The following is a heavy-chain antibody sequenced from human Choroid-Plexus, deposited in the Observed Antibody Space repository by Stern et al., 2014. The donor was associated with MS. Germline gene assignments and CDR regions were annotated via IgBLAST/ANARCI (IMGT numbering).Heavy chain of an antibody. D-gene: IGHD2-2*01. CDR1: GYNFGDYW. Sequence: EVQLVESGAEVKKPGESLKISCKGSGYNFGDYWIGWVRQKPGKGLEWMGTIFPADSDSRYSASFEGQVTISADESISTAFLQSSSLKASDTGIYYCARHQPAATFAMDVWGQGTTVIVSS. CDR3: ARHQPAATFAMDV. CDR2: IFPADSDS. V-gene: IGHV5-51*01. J-gene: IGHJ6*02.